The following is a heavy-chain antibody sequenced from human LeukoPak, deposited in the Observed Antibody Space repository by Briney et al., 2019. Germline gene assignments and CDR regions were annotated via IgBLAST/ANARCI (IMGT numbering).Heavy chain of an antibody. CDR2: INHSGST. J-gene: IGHJ5*02. Sequence: SETLSLTCAVYGGSFSGYYWSWIRQPPGKGLEWIGEINHSGSTNYNPSLKSRATISVDTSKNQFSLKLSSVTAADTAVYYCARVRSWGYCSSTSCYNWFDPWGQGTLVTVSS. V-gene: IGHV4-34*01. CDR3: ARVRSWGYCSSTSCYNWFDP. D-gene: IGHD2-2*01. CDR1: GGSFSGYY.